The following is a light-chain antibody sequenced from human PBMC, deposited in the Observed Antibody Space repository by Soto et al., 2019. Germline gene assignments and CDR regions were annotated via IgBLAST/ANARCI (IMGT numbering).Light chain of an antibody. Sequence: QSVLTQPPSVSVTPGQRVRISCSGSRSNIGINAVDWYHQLPGTAPKVLIYANNQRPSGVPDRFSGSKSGTSASLAINGLQSDDEAHYYCAAWDDSLNGLVFGGGTKLTVL. CDR1: RSNIGINA. CDR2: ANN. V-gene: IGLV1-44*01. J-gene: IGLJ2*01. CDR3: AAWDDSLNGLV.